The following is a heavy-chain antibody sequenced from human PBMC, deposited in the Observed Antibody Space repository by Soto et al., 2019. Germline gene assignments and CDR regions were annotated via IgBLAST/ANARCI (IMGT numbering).Heavy chain of an antibody. D-gene: IGHD3-3*01. Sequence: QVRLVESGGKVVQPGRSLRLSCVGSGFTFRNYGIHWVRQAPGKGLEWVALIWYDGRDKYYADSVEGRFIISRDNSKNMVYLQMNSLRAEDTAVYYCARDILWSDYAWSYGMDVWGQGTTVTVSS. CDR1: GFTFRNYG. J-gene: IGHJ6*02. V-gene: IGHV3-33*01. CDR3: ARDILWSDYAWSYGMDV. CDR2: IWYDGRDK.